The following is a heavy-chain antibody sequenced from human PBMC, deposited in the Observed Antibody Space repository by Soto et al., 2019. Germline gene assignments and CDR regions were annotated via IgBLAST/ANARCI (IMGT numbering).Heavy chain of an antibody. V-gene: IGHV1-8*01. D-gene: IGHD6-19*01. J-gene: IGHJ6*02. CDR3: ARRASGWFLDV. CDR1: GYTFTSYD. CDR2: MNPNSGNT. Sequence: GASVKVSCKASGYTFTSYDINWVRQATGQGLEYLGWMNPNSGNTGYVQKFQGRVTMTRDTSISTAYMELRSLRSDDTAVYYCARRASGWFLDVWGQGTTVTVSS.